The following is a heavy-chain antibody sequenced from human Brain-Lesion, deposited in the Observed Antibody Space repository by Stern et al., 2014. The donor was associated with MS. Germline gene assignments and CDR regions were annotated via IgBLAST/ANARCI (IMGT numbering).Heavy chain of an antibody. V-gene: IGHV1-2*04. J-gene: IGHJ4*02. D-gene: IGHD3-22*01. CDR3: ATYYYDSNGYNDF. CDR2: INPKSGGT. CDR1: GYTFTGYY. Sequence: LQLVESGAEVKKPGASVKVSCKASGYTFTGYYMHWVRQAPGQGLEWMGWINPKSGGTNYGHKVQGWVTMTRVTALNTLYMEVSRLRSDDTDVYYCATYYYDSNGYNDFWGQGTLVTVSS.